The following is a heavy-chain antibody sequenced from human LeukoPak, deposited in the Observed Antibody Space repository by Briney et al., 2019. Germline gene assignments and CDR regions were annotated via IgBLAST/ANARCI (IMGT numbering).Heavy chain of an antibody. D-gene: IGHD3-22*01. CDR3: ASTYYYDSSGYYAFDY. J-gene: IGHJ4*02. V-gene: IGHV4-59*01. CDR1: GGSISSYY. CDR2: IYYSGST. Sequence: SETLSLTCTVSGGSISSYYWSWIRQPPGKGLEWIGYIYYSGSTNYNPSLKSRVTISVDTSENQFSLKLSSVTAADTAVYYCASTYYYDSSGYYAFDYWGQGTLVTVSS.